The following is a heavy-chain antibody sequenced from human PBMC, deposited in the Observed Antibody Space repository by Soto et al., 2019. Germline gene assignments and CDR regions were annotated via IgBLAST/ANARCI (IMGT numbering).Heavy chain of an antibody. CDR3: ARSPRGLGNFDY. J-gene: IGHJ4*02. V-gene: IGHV4-30-4*08. D-gene: IGHD3-10*01. Sequence: SETLSLTCAVSGGSISSGGAYYWSWIRQSPGKGLEWIGYIHYSGSTYYNSSLKSRLTMSVDTSKNQFSLKVSSVTAADTAVYYCARSPRGLGNFDYWGQGTLVTVSS. CDR1: GGSISSGGAYY. CDR2: IHYSGST.